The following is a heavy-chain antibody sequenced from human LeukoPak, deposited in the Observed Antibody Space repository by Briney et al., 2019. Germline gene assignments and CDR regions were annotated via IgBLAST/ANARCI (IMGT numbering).Heavy chain of an antibody. Sequence: ASVKVSCKASGYTFTSYYMDWVRQAPGQGLEWMGIINPSGGSTSYAQKFQVRVTMTRDTSTSTVYMELSSLRSEHTAVYYCARDYLERRVVSGAALDYWGQGTLVTVSS. CDR3: ARDYLERRVVSGAALDY. CDR1: GYTFTSYY. V-gene: IGHV1-46*01. CDR2: INPSGGST. J-gene: IGHJ4*02. D-gene: IGHD1-1*01.